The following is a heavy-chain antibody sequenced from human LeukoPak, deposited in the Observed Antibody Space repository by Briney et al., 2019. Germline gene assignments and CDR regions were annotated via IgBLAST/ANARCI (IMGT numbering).Heavy chain of an antibody. CDR3: ARDRGSEYIYADNPAVPYMDV. Sequence: PSETLSLTCTVSGGSISSSSYCWGWIRQPPGKGLEWIGYIYYSGSTNYNPSLKSRVTISVDTSKNQFSLKLSSVTAADTAVYYCARDRGSEYIYADNPAVPYMDVWGKGTTVTVSS. V-gene: IGHV4-61*01. D-gene: IGHD5-18*01. CDR2: IYYSGST. J-gene: IGHJ6*03. CDR1: GGSISSSSYC.